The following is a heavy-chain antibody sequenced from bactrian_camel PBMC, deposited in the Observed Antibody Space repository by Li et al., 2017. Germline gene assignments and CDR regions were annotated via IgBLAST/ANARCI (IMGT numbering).Heavy chain of an antibody. CDR2: SSDGGIKT. J-gene: IGHJ4*01. V-gene: IGHV3S54*01. CDR3: AATSQPFRLLDRLPPRSEYQY. Sequence: HVQLVESGGGSVQAGGSLTLSCTASGNTGRYNSMAWFRQAVGKEREAVAGSSDGGIKTYYADSVKGRFTISQDGAVNTLYLQMDNLKPEDTAMYYCAATSQPFRLLDRLPPRSEYQYWGQGTQVTVS. D-gene: IGHD1*01. CDR1: GNTGRYNS.